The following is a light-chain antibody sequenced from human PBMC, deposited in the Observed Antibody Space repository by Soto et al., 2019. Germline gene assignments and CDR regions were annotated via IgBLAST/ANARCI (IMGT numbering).Light chain of an antibody. CDR1: QGISNY. CDR2: AAS. J-gene: IGKJ1*01. V-gene: IGKV1-27*01. CDR3: QKYTSAPRT. Sequence: DIQMTQSPSSLSASVGDRVTITCRASQGISNYLAWYQQKPGKVPKLLIYAASTLQSGVPSRFSGSGYGTDFTLTISSLQPEDVATYYCQKYTSAPRTFGQGTKVEIK.